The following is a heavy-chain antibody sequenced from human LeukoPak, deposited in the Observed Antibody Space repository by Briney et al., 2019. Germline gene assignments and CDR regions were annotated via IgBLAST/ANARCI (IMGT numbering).Heavy chain of an antibody. J-gene: IGHJ3*02. CDR3: ARTGRLRFTGGFDI. D-gene: IGHD4-17*01. CDR1: GYTFTGYY. CDR2: INPNSGGT. Sequence: ASVKVSCKDSGYTFTGYYMHWVRQAPGQGLEWMGWINPNSGGTNYAQKFQGRVTMTRDTSISTAYMELSRLRSDDTAVYYCARTGRLRFTGGFDIWGQGTMVTVSS. V-gene: IGHV1-2*02.